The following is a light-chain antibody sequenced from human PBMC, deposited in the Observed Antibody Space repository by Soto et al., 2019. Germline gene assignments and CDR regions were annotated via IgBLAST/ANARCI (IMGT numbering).Light chain of an antibody. CDR3: SSHTSSTTVV. Sequence: QSALTQPASVSGSPGQSITISCTGTSSDVGGYNYVFWYQHHPGKAPKLMIYEVNNRPSGVSDRFSGSKSGNTASLTISGLQAEDEADYYCSSHTSSTTVVFGGGTKLTVL. CDR2: EVN. J-gene: IGLJ2*01. V-gene: IGLV2-14*01. CDR1: SSDVGGYNY.